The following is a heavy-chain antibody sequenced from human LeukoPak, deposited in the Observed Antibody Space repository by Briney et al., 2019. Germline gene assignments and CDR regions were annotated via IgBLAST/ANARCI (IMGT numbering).Heavy chain of an antibody. D-gene: IGHD5-12*01. CDR1: GFTFSSYA. J-gene: IGHJ4*02. Sequence: PGGSLRLSCAASGFTFSSYAMNWVRQAPGKGLEWVSAVWHSGTRTYYADSVKARFTISRDNSKNTLYLQMNSLRAEDTAIYYCAKGPTRDYDYWYYSDYWGQGTLVTVSS. V-gene: IGHV3-23*01. CDR3: AKGPTRDYDYWYYSDY. CDR2: VWHSGTRT.